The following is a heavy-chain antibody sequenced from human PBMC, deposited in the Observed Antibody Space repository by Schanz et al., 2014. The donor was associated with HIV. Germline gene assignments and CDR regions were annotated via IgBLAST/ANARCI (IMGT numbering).Heavy chain of an antibody. CDR2: INTRTGDT. D-gene: IGHD3-9*01. CDR1: GYTFSDYY. Sequence: QVQLMQSGAELKKPGASVKVSCKSSGYTFSDYYMHWLRQAPGQGLEWMGWINTRTGDTIYAERPQARHTVTRDTSINTAYMTLSRLGSDDTDVYFCAKGLKKFDWRSPFDYWGQGTLLTVSS. V-gene: IGHV1-2*02. CDR3: AKGLKKFDWRSPFDY. J-gene: IGHJ4*02.